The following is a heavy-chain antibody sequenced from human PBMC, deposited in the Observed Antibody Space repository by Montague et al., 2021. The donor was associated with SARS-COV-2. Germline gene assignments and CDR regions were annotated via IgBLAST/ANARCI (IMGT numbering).Heavy chain of an antibody. CDR2: ISSSGGGSTK. CDR1: GFIFSRYE. J-gene: IGHJ6*02. D-gene: IGHD2-21*01. CDR3: ARDRDWDDWCGMDV. V-gene: IGHV3-48*03. Sequence: SLSLSCAASGFIFSRYEMTWVRQAPGKGLEWISYISSSGGGSTKHYTDSVKGRFTISRDNAKNSLYLQMNSLGVEDTAIYYCARDRDWDDWCGMDVWGQGTTVTVSS.